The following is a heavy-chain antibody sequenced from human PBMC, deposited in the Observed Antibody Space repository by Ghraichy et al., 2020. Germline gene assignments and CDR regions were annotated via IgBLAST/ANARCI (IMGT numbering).Heavy chain of an antibody. D-gene: IGHD2-8*01. CDR1: GFTFSSYA. CDR2: LSGSGDTT. Sequence: LSLTCAASGFTFSSYAMTWVRQAPGKGLEWVSALSGSGDTTYYADSVKGRFTISRDNSENTLYLQMNSLRAEDTAVYYCAKALYGRSYYAMDVWGQGTTVTVSS. CDR3: AKALYGRSYYAMDV. J-gene: IGHJ6*02. V-gene: IGHV3-23*01.